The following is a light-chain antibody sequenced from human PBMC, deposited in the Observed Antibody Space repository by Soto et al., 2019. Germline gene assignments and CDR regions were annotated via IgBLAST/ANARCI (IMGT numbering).Light chain of an antibody. CDR3: CSYAGSSTPVV. Sequence: QSALTQPASVSGSPGQSITISCTGTSSDVGSYILVSWYQQHPGKAPKLMIYEVSKRPSGVSNRFSGSKSGNTASLTISGLQAEDEADYYCCSYAGSSTPVVFGGGTKVTVL. V-gene: IGLV2-23*02. J-gene: IGLJ2*01. CDR2: EVS. CDR1: SSDVGSYIL.